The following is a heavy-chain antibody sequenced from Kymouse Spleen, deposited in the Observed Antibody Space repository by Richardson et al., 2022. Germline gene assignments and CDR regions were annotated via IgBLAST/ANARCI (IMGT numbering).Heavy chain of an antibody. CDR1: GFTFSSYG. D-gene: IGHD1-20*01,IGHD1-7*01. V-gene: IGHV3-33*01. Sequence: QVQLVESGGGVVQPGRSLRLSCAASGFTFSSYGMHWVRQAPGKGLEWVAVIWYDGSNKYYADSVKGRFTISRDNSKNTLYLQMNSLRAEDTAVYYCAVPSRYNWNYFDYWGQGTLVTVSS. J-gene: IGHJ4*02. CDR3: AVPSRYNWNYFDY. CDR2: IWYDGSNK.